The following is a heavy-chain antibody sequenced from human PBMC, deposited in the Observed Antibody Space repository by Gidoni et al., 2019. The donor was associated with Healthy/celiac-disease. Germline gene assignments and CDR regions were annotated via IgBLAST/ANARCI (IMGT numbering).Heavy chain of an antibody. D-gene: IGHD3-10*01. CDR3: ARGPLYYYGSGPLAY. CDR1: GFTFSSYG. J-gene: IGHJ4*02. CDR2: VWYDGSNE. V-gene: IGHV3-33*08. Sequence: QVQPVESGRGVVQPGRFLRLSRAAPGFTFSSYGMQWVRQAPGKGLGWGAVVWYDGSNEYYADSVKGQFTISRDNSKNTLYLQMNSLRAEDAAVYYCARGPLYYYGSGPLAYWGQGTLVTVSS.